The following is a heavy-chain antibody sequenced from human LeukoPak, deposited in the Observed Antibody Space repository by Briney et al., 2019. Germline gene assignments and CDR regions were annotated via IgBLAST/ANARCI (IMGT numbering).Heavy chain of an antibody. Sequence: SETLSLTCAVSGNSISNTYYWGWNRQPPGKELEWIGSIYNSGSTHYNPSLKSRVTISVDTSKNQFSLKLSSVTAADTAVYYCARNSSGNYFDYWGQGTLVTVSS. CDR3: ARNSSGNYFDY. CDR2: IYNSGST. CDR1: GNSISNTYY. V-gene: IGHV4-38-2*01. D-gene: IGHD6-19*01. J-gene: IGHJ4*02.